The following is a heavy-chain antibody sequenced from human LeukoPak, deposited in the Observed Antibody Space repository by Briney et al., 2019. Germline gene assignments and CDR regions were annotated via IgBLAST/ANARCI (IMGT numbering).Heavy chain of an antibody. CDR2: IYYSEST. CDR3: ASHSVSSGWWVY. V-gene: IGHV4-59*01. J-gene: IGHJ4*02. D-gene: IGHD6-19*01. CDR1: GGSISSYY. Sequence: SETLSLTCTVSGGSISSYYWSWLRQPPGKGLEWIGYIYYSESTYYNPSLKSRVTISIDTSQNKFSLKLSPVPAADTAVYYCASHSVSSGWWVYWGQGTLVTVSS.